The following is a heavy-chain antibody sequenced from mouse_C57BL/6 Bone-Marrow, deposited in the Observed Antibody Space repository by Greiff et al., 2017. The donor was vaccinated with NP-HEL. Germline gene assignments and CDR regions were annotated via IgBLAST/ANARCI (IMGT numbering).Heavy chain of an antibody. Sequence: QVQLQQSGAELARPGASVKMSCKASGYTFTSYTMHWVKQRPGQGLEWIGYINPSSGYTKYNQKFKDKATLTADKSSSTAYMQLSSLTSEDSAVYYCASRTTVVAPNCWGQGTTLTVSS. CDR3: ASRTTVVAPNC. CDR2: INPSSGYT. V-gene: IGHV1-4*01. CDR1: GYTFTSYT. J-gene: IGHJ2*01. D-gene: IGHD1-1*01.